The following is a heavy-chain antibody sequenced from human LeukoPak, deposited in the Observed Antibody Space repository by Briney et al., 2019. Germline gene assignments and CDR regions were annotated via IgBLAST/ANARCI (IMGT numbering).Heavy chain of an antibody. D-gene: IGHD1-26*01. V-gene: IGHV4-30-4*01. J-gene: IGHJ4*02. Sequence: SETLSLTCSVSGGSVSSGDYYWRWIRQPPGRGLEWIGYMYYSGSTYYSPSLKSRVTISVDTSKNQFSLKLSSVTAADTAVYYCVRRMVGAIRPCDYWGQGTLVTVSS. CDR1: GGSVSSGDYY. CDR3: VRRMVGAIRPCDY. CDR2: MYYSGST.